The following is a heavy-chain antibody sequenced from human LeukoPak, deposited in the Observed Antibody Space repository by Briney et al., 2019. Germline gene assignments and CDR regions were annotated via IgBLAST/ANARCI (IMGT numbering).Heavy chain of an antibody. CDR1: GFTFSSYT. J-gene: IGHJ2*01. CDR3: ARAPVYYDETRGYLKISNWYFDL. CDR2: ISSSSLYR. Sequence: PGGSLRLSCAASGFTFSSYTINWVRQAPGKGLEWVSSISSSSLYRFYADSVRGRFTISRDNAKNSLYLQMTSLRAEDTAVYYCARAPVYYDETRGYLKISNWYFDLWGRGTLVTVSP. V-gene: IGHV3-21*01. D-gene: IGHD3-22*01.